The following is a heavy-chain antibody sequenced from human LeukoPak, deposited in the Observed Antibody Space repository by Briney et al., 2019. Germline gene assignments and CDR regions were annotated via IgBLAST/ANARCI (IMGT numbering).Heavy chain of an antibody. CDR2: INLSGGST. Sequence: GASVKVSCKASGYTFTSYYMHWVRQAPGQGLEWMGIINLSGGSTSYAQKFQGRVTMTRDTSTSTAYMELRSLRSDDTAVYYCARDRLPTDYWGQGTLVTVSS. CDR3: ARDRLPTDY. J-gene: IGHJ4*02. D-gene: IGHD4-11*01. CDR1: GYTFTSYY. V-gene: IGHV1-46*01.